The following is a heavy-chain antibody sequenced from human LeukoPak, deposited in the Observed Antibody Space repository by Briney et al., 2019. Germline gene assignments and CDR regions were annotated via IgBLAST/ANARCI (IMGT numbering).Heavy chain of an antibody. CDR3: ASQTSRGSPVDY. D-gene: IGHD1-14*01. CDR1: GGSISSSSYY. CDR2: IYYSGST. J-gene: IGHJ4*02. Sequence: SETLSLTCTVSGGSISSSSYYWGWLRQPPGKGLEWIGSIYYSGSTYYNPSLKSRVTISVDTSKNQFSLKLSSVTAADTAVYYCASQTSRGSPVDYWGQGTLVTVSS. V-gene: IGHV4-39*01.